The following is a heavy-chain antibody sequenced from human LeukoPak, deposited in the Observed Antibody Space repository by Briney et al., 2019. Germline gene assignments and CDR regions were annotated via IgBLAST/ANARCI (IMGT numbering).Heavy chain of an antibody. CDR2: IGISSNRI. CDR1: GFTLRSYT. J-gene: IGHJ6*03. Sequence: GGSLRLSCAASGFTLRSYTMNWVRQAPGKGLEWVSSIGISSNRIYYADSVKGRFIISRDNAKNSLYLQMNSLRAEDTAVYYCARSLKPYYYMDVWGKGTTVTVSS. CDR3: ARSLKPYYYMDV. V-gene: IGHV3-21*01.